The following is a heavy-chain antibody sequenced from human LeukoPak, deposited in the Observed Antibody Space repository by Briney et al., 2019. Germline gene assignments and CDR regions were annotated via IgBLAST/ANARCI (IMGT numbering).Heavy chain of an antibody. CDR3: AASPSY. J-gene: IGHJ4*02. V-gene: IGHV3-23*01. CDR1: GVTFFSFA. D-gene: IGHD2-2*01. CDR2: ISGGGGST. Sequence: GGALRLSCAASGVTFFSFAMCSGRQAPGKGLEWVSTISGGGGSTYYADSVKGRFTISRDNSKNTLFLKMNSLRDEDTAVYYCAASPSYWGQGTLVSVSS.